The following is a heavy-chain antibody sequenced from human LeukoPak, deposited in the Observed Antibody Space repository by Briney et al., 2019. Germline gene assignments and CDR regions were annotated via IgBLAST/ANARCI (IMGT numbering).Heavy chain of an antibody. V-gene: IGHV3-74*01. D-gene: IGHD2-15*01. CDR2: INDDGSDT. CDR1: GFTFKLYW. CDR3: VRGGPSTWS. J-gene: IGHJ5*02. Sequence: GGSLRLSCAASGFTFKLYWMHWVRPVPGKRPVWVSRINDDGSDTIYADSVRGRFTISRDDAKNTVYLQMNNLRAEDTAVYYCVRGGPSTWSWGQGTLVTASS.